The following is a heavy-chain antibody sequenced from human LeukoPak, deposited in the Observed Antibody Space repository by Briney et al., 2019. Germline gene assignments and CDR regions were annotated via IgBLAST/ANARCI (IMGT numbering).Heavy chain of an antibody. CDR1: GFTFGDYA. CDR3: AKDRLVVTAGDY. Sequence: GGSLRLSCTASGFTFGDYAMSWVRQAPGKGLEWVSAISGSGGSTYYADSVKGRFTISRDNSKNTLYLQMNSLRAEDTAVYYCAKDRLVVTAGDYWGQGTLVTVSS. D-gene: IGHD2-21*02. CDR2: ISGSGGST. J-gene: IGHJ4*02. V-gene: IGHV3-23*01.